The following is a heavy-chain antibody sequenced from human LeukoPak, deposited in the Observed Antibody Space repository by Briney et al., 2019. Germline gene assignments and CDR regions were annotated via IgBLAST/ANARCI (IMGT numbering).Heavy chain of an antibody. V-gene: IGHV3-30*03. CDR2: ISYDGSNK. CDR1: GFTFSSYG. CDR3: ARGASRISWPGIDY. J-gene: IGHJ4*02. Sequence: GGSLRLSCAASGFTFSSYGMHWVRQAPGKGLEWVAVISYDGSNKYYADSVKGRFTISRDHSNNSVSLQMTNLRVEDTAIYYCARGASRISWPGIDYWGQGTLVTVSS. D-gene: IGHD3-3*02.